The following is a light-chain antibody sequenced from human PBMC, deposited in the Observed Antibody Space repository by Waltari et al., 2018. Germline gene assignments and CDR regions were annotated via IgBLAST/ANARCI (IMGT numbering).Light chain of an antibody. CDR3: QQYSSFST. V-gene: IGKV1-5*03. CDR1: QSVGTW. CDR2: MAS. Sequence: DIQMTQSPSTLFASVGDRVTISCRASQSVGTWLAWYQQKPGKAQKLLIYMASSLESGVPSRFSGSGSGTEFTLTISSLQPDDFATYSCQQYSSFSTFGQGTKLDI. J-gene: IGKJ2*01.